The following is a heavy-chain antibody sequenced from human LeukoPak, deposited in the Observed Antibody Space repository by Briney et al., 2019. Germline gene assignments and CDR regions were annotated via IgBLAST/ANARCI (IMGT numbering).Heavy chain of an antibody. CDR2: INHSGST. CDR1: GGSFSGYY. V-gene: IGHV4-34*01. J-gene: IGHJ5*02. Sequence: SETLSLTCAVYGGSFSGYYWSWIRQPPGKGLEWIGEINHSGSTNYNPSLKSRVTISVDTSKNQFSLKLSSVTAADTAVYYCARGGGSRSYYILNWFDPWGQGTLVTVSS. CDR3: ARGGGSRSYYILNWFDP. D-gene: IGHD3-10*01.